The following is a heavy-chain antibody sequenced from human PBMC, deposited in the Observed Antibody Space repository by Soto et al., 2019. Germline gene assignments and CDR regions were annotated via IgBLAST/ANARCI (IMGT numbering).Heavy chain of an antibody. D-gene: IGHD2-15*01. CDR1: GFTFSIYS. CDR2: ISSGSSDI. CDR3: ARAPVFVVVVPPTPTSPYYCYYMDV. J-gene: IGHJ6*03. V-gene: IGHV3-21*01. Sequence: EVQLVESGGGLVKPGGSLRLSCAASGFTFSIYSMNWVRQAPGKGLEWVSSISSGSSDIYYADSVKGRFTISRDNAKNPLHPQMNGLRADDPAVYSCARAPVFVVVVPPTPTSPYYCYYMDVWGKGTAVTVSS.